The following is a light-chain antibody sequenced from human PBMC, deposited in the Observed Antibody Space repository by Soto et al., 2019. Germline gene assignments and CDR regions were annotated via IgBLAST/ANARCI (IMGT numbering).Light chain of an antibody. CDR2: WAS. CDR1: QSVIYSATNKNC. Sequence: DIVMTQSTDSLAVSLGERATINCKSSQSVIYSATNKNCLAWYHEKPGRPTKVLIDWASSRESVLSDRCSSSGARAYFTLIISNLHADYVAVYYCQQYLAIPRTFGQGTKVDIK. CDR3: QQYLAIPRT. J-gene: IGKJ1*01. V-gene: IGKV4-1*01.